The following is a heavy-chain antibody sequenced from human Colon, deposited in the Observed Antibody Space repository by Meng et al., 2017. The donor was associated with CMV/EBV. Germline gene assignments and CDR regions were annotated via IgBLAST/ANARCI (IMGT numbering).Heavy chain of an antibody. CDR1: SISSSTYY. V-gene: IGHV4-39*01. CDR2: IYYTGHT. Sequence: SISSSTYYWGWLRQPPGKGLEWIGSIYYTGHTYYNPSLKSRVTISVDTSKNQFSLKLNSVTAADTAVYYCAREDSTGYYYVAYYFEYWGQGTLVTVSS. D-gene: IGHD3-22*01. J-gene: IGHJ4*02. CDR3: AREDSTGYYYVAYYFEY.